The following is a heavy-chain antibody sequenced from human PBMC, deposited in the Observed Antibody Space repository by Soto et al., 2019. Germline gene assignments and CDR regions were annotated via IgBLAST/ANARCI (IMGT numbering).Heavy chain of an antibody. CDR2: INPNSGGT. CDR1: GYTFTGYY. J-gene: IGHJ6*02. V-gene: IGHV1-2*04. D-gene: IGHD6-13*01. CDR3: ARDPIVPHRRAAGIDHYGMDF. Sequence: ASVKVSCKASGYTFTGYYMHWVRQAPGQGLEWMGWINPNSGGTNYAQKFQGWVTMTRDTSISTAYMELSRLRSDDTAVYYCARDPIVPHRRAAGIDHYGMDFSGQGTTVTVSS.